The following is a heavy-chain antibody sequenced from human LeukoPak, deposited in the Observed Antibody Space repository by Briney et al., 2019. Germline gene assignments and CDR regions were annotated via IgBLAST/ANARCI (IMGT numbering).Heavy chain of an antibody. D-gene: IGHD2-2*02. J-gene: IGHJ5*02. V-gene: IGHV3-21*01. CDR3: AKYTLSWFDP. CDR1: GFTFSSYS. CDR2: ISTSSSYI. Sequence: PGGSLRLSCAASGFTFSSYSMNWVRQAPGKGLEWVSSISTSSSYIYYADSLKGRFTISRDNAKNSLYLQMNSLRAEDTAVYYCAKYTLSWFDPWGQGTLVTVSS.